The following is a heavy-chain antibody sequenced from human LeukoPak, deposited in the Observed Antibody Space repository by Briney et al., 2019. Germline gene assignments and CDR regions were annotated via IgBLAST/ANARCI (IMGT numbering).Heavy chain of an antibody. J-gene: IGHJ4*02. CDR1: GFTFSSYA. Sequence: GSLRLSCAASGFTFSSYAMHWVRQAPGKGLEWVAVISYDGSNKYYADSVKGRFTISRDNSKNTLYLQMNSLRAEDTAVYYCARVTGSSSDYWGQGTLVTVSS. V-gene: IGHV3-30*04. CDR2: ISYDGSNK. CDR3: ARVTGSSSDY. D-gene: IGHD6-6*01.